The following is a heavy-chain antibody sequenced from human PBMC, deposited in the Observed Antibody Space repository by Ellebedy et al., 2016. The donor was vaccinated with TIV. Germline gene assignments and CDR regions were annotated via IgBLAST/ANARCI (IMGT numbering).Heavy chain of an antibody. Sequence: MPSETLSLTCTVSGGSISSYYWSWIRQPPGKGLEWIGRIYSSGSTNYNPSLESRVTISVDTSKSQFSLKLSSVTAADTAVYYCVRETKNSGFVDYWGQGTLVTVSS. CDR2: IYSSGST. J-gene: IGHJ4*02. V-gene: IGHV4-4*07. CDR1: GGSISSYY. CDR3: VRETKNSGFVDY. D-gene: IGHD6-19*01.